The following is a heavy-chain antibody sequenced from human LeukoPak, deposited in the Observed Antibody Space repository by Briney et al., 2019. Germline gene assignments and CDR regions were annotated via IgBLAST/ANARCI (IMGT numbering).Heavy chain of an antibody. CDR3: ARMEVVAATLSY. Sequence: GGSLRLSCAASGFTFSDYYMSWIRQAPGKGLEWVSYISSSGSTIYYADSVKGRFTISGDNAKNSLYLQMNSLRAEDTAVYYCARMEVVAATLSYWGQGTLVTVSS. J-gene: IGHJ4*02. V-gene: IGHV3-11*01. CDR1: GFTFSDYY. D-gene: IGHD2-15*01. CDR2: ISSSGSTI.